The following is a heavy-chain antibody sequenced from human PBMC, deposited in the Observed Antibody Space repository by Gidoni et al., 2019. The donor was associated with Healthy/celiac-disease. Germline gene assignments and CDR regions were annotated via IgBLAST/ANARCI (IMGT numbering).Heavy chain of an antibody. D-gene: IGHD6-13*01. CDR1: GVTVRCNY. CDR3: ARGGGSSWYEGAFDI. Sequence: EVQLVESGGGLIQPGGSLRLSCAASGVTVRCNYMSWVRQAPGKGLEWVSVIYSGGSTYYADSVKGRFTISRDNSKNTLYLQMNSLRAEDTAVYYCARGGGSSWYEGAFDIWGQGTMVTVSS. V-gene: IGHV3-53*01. J-gene: IGHJ3*02. CDR2: IYSGGST.